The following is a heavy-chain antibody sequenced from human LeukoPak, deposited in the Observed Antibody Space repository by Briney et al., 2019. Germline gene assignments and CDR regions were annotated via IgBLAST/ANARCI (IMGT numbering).Heavy chain of an antibody. Sequence: GGSLRLSCAASGFTFGNYAMSWVRQAPGKGLEWVSGISGSGGSTYFADSVKGRFTISRDNSKNTLYLQMNSLRVEDTALYYRAKAAGYSSSWWDYWGQGTPVTVSS. D-gene: IGHD6-13*01. V-gene: IGHV3-23*01. CDR3: AKAAGYSSSWWDY. CDR2: ISGSGGST. CDR1: GFTFGNYA. J-gene: IGHJ4*02.